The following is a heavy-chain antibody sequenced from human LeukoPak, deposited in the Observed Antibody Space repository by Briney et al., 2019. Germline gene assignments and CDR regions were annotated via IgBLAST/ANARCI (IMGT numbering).Heavy chain of an antibody. Sequence: ASVKVSWKASGGTFSSYAISWVRQAPGRGLEWMGGIIPIFGTANYAQKFQGRVTITADESTSTAYMELSSLRSEDTAVYYCARESLTGDAFDIWGQGTMVTVSS. CDR2: IIPIFGTA. J-gene: IGHJ3*02. CDR3: ARESLTGDAFDI. CDR1: GGTFSSYA. D-gene: IGHD3-9*01. V-gene: IGHV1-69*01.